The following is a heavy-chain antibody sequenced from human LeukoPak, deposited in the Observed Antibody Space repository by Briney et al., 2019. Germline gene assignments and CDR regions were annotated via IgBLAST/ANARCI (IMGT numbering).Heavy chain of an antibody. CDR2: IYYSGST. CDR3: ARERSYYYYYYMDV. V-gene: IGHV4-59*12. Sequence: PSETLSLTCTVSGGSISSYYWSWIRQPPGKGLEWIGYIYYSGSTYYNPSLKSRVTISVDMSKNQFSLKLSSVTAADTAVYYCARERSYYYYYYMDVWGKGTTVTVSS. CDR1: GGSISSYY. J-gene: IGHJ6*03.